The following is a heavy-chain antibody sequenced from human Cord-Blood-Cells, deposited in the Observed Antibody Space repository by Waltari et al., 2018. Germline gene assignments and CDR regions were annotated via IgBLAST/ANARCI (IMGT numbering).Heavy chain of an antibody. Sequence: QVQLVQSGAEVKKPGSSVKVSCKASGGPFSSYAISWVRQAPGKGLEWMGGIIPILGIANYAQKFQGRVTITADKSTSTAYMELSSLRSEDTAVYYCALTGTSDYPHYFDYWGQGTLVTVSS. J-gene: IGHJ4*02. CDR2: IIPILGIA. V-gene: IGHV1-69*10. D-gene: IGHD4-17*01. CDR3: ALTGTSDYPHYFDY. CDR1: GGPFSSYA.